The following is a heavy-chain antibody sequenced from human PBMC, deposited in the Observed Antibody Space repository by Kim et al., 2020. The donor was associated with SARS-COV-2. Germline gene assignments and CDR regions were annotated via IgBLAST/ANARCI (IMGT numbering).Heavy chain of an antibody. CDR3: ARDSPWTCQGGSLYYYDSSGYYCNGYYYYGMDV. D-gene: IGHD3-22*01. CDR1: GYTFTSYG. Sequence: ASVKVSCKASGYTFTSYGISWVRQAPGQGLEWMGWISAYNGNTNYAQKLQGRVTMTTDTSTSTAYMELRSLRSDDTAVYYCARDSPWTCQGGSLYYYDSSGYYCNGYYYYGMDVWGQGTTVTVSS. V-gene: IGHV1-18*01. CDR2: ISAYNGNT. J-gene: IGHJ6*02.